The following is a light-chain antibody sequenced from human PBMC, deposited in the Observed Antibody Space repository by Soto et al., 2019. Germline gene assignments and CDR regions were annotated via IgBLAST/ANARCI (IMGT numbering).Light chain of an antibody. J-gene: IGKJ1*01. Sequence: EIVMTQSPATLSVSPGERATLSCRASQSVSSNLAWYQQKPGQAPRLLIYGASTRATGIPARFSGSGSGTEFTLTISGLQSEDFAVYYCQQYVNWPRTFGQGTKVEIK. CDR2: GAS. CDR1: QSVSSN. V-gene: IGKV3-15*01. CDR3: QQYVNWPRT.